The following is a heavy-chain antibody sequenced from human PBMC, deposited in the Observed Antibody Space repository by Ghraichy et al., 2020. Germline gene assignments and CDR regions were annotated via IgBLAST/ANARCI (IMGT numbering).Heavy chain of an antibody. CDR1: SGSIISSSYY. Sequence: SETLSLTCTVSSGSIISSSYYWGWIRQPPGKGLEWIGNIYYSGSTYYTPSLKSRVTISVDTSKNQFSLKLSSVTAADTAVYYCASGELLYYFDYWGQGTLVTVSS. V-gene: IGHV4-39*01. CDR2: IYYSGST. J-gene: IGHJ4*02. CDR3: ASGELLYYFDY. D-gene: IGHD3-10*01.